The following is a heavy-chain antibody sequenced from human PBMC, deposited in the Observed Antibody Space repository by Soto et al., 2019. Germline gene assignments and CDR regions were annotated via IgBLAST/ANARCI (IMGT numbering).Heavy chain of an antibody. CDR3: ESKELAAAATRGWFDT. CDR2: IYHSGST. J-gene: IGHJ5*02. CDR1: GYSISSGYY. D-gene: IGHD6-13*01. V-gene: IGHV4-38-2*01. Sequence: SETLSLTCAVSGYSISSGYYWGWIRQPPGKGLEWIGSIYHSGSTYYNPSLKSRVTISVDTSKNQFSLKLSSVTAADTAVYYCESKELAAAATRGWFDTWGQGTLVTVSS.